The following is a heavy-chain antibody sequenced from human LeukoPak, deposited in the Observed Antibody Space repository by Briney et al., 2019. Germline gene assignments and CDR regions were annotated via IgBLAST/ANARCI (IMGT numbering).Heavy chain of an antibody. J-gene: IGHJ4*02. CDR3: ARGSSRIYYHDSSGYSHAFDY. V-gene: IGHV6-1*01. CDR2: TYYRSKWYT. Sequence: SQTLSLTCAISGDSVSSNSAAWNWVRQSPSRGLEWLGRTYYRSKWYTDYAESVKSRITINPDTSKNQFSLQVNSVTPEDTAVYYCARGSSRIYYHDSSGYSHAFDYWGQGILVTVSS. D-gene: IGHD3-22*01. CDR1: GDSVSSNSAA.